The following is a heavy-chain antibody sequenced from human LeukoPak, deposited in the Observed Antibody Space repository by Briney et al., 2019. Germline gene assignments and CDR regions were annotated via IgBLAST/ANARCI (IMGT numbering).Heavy chain of an antibody. CDR2: ISSISSYI. V-gene: IGHV3-21*01. CDR1: VFTFSSYS. CDR3: ARGTDCGGDCADI. Sequence: GGSLRLSCAASVFTFSSYSMSWVRQAPGKGLEWVSSISSISSYIYYADSVKGRFTISRDNAKNSLYLQMNSLRAEDTAVYYCARGTDCGGDCADIWGQGTMVTVSS. D-gene: IGHD2-21*01. J-gene: IGHJ3*02.